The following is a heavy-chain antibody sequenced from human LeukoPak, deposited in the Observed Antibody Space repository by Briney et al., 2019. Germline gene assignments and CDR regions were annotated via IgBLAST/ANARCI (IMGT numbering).Heavy chain of an antibody. CDR1: GVSINSNY. V-gene: IGHV4-59*01. J-gene: IGHJ4*02. CDR3: ARLLAGCPGGRCRAHFDY. CDR2: IYYGGST. Sequence: PSETLSLTCCVSGVSINSNYWSWMRQPPGKGLEWIGYIYYGGSTNYNPSLKSRVSMSVDTSKNQFSLNLSSVTAADTAVYHCARLLAGCPGGRCRAHFDYWGQGTLVTVST. D-gene: IGHD2-15*01.